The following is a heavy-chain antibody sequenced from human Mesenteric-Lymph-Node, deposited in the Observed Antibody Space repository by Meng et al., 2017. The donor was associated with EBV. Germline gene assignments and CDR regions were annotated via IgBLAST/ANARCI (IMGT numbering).Heavy chain of an antibody. J-gene: IGHJ4*02. V-gene: IGHV3-33*01. CDR2: IWYDGSHK. CDR1: GFTFSTDG. Sequence: QAQLVGSGGGVVPPGRSLHLSWAAAGFTFSTDGMPWVRQAPGKGLEWVAVIWYDGSHKYYADSVKGRFTISRDNSKNTLYLQMNSLRGEDTAVYYCARECSSGWYPDYWGQGTLVTVSS. CDR3: ARECSSGWYPDY. D-gene: IGHD6-19*01.